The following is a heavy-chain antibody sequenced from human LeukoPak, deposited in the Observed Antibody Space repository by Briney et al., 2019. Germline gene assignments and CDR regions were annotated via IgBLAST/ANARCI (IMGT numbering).Heavy chain of an antibody. CDR1: GFIFSNYK. D-gene: IGHD2-2*01. J-gene: IGHJ4*02. CDR2: ISSGGSTT. V-gene: IGHV3-48*03. Sequence: GGSLRLSCATSGFIFSNYKMNWVRQAPGTGLGWVSHISSGGSTTYYADSVKGRFTMSRDNGKSSVYLQMNSLRAEDTAIYYCAREDERYCSSTSCNPLFDYWGQGTLVTVSS. CDR3: AREDERYCSSTSCNPLFDY.